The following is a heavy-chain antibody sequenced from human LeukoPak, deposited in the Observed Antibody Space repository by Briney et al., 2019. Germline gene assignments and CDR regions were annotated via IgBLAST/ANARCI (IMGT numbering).Heavy chain of an antibody. J-gene: IGHJ6*03. V-gene: IGHV4-59*12. CDR2: IYYSGST. CDR1: GGSISSYY. CDR3: ARGKKRSGCSTPSCYASSYYYYYMDV. Sequence: PSETLSLTCTVSGGSISSYYWSWIRQPPGKGLEWIGYIYYSGSTNYNTSLKSRVTISVDTSKNQFSLKLSSVTAADTAVYYCARGKKRSGCSTPSCYASSYYYYYMDVWGKGTTVTVSS. D-gene: IGHD2-2*01.